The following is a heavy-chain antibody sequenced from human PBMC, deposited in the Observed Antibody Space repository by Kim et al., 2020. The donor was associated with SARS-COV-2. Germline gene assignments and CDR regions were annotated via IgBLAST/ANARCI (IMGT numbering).Heavy chain of an antibody. CDR3: AKETGSGFDY. V-gene: IGHV3-23*01. Sequence: GITYYADSVKGRFTISRDNSKNTLYLQMNSLRAEDTAVYYCAKETGSGFDYWGQGTLVTVSS. D-gene: IGHD3-10*01. CDR2: GIT. J-gene: IGHJ4*02.